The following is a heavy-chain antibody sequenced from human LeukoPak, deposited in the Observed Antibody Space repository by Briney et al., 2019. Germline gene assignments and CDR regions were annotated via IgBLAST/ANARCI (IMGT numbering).Heavy chain of an antibody. V-gene: IGHV3-21*01. CDR1: GFTFSSYS. CDR3: ARALYSSSSVDGDY. D-gene: IGHD6-6*01. Sequence: GGSLRLSCAASGFTFSSYSMNWVRQAPGKGLKWVSSISSSSSYIYYADSVKGRFTISRDNAKNSLDLQMNSLRAEDTAVYYCARALYSSSSVDGDYWGQGTLVTVSS. J-gene: IGHJ4*02. CDR2: ISSSSSYI.